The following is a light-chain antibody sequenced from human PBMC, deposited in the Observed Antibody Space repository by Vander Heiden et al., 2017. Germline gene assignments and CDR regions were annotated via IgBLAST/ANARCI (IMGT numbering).Light chain of an antibody. CDR3: QQLNSYPWT. J-gene: IGKJ1*01. Sequence: DIQLTQSPSFLSASVGDRVTITCRASQGISSYLAWYQQKPGKAPKLLIYAGSTLQSGVPSRFSGSGSGTEFTLTISSLQPEDFATYYCQQLNSYPWTFGQGTKVEI. V-gene: IGKV1-9*01. CDR1: QGISSY. CDR2: AGS.